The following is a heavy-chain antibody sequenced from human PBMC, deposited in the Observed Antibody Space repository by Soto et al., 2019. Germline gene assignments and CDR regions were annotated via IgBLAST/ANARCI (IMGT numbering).Heavy chain of an antibody. D-gene: IGHD3-22*01. V-gene: IGHV1-18*01. Sequence: QVQLVQSGAEVKKPGASVKVSCKASGYTFINYGISWVRQAPGQGLEWMGWISTYNGNTKYAQKVQGRVTMTTDTPTSTAYMELTSLRSSDTAVYYCARWLRNGMHVWGQGTTVAVSS. J-gene: IGHJ6*02. CDR1: GYTFINYG. CDR2: ISTYNGNT. CDR3: ARWLRNGMHV.